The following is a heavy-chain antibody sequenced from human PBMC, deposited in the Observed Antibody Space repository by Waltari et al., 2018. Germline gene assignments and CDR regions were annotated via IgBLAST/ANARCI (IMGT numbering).Heavy chain of an antibody. D-gene: IGHD5-12*01. CDR3: AREDIVATKVFDD. V-gene: IGHV1-2*02. Sequence: QVQLVQSGAEVKKPGASVKVSCKTSGSTFTAYYMHWVRQAPGQGLEWMGWINCNTGDRDYAQKFRGRVTMTRETSLTTVYMEMNRLTSDDTAVYYCAREDIVATKVFDDWGHGTLVTVSS. J-gene: IGHJ4*01. CDR1: GSTFTAYY. CDR2: INCNTGDR.